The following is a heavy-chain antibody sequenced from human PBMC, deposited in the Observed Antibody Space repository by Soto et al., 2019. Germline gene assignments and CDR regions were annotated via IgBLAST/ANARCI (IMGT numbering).Heavy chain of an antibody. J-gene: IGHJ4*02. V-gene: IGHV3-64D*08. D-gene: IGHD2-2*01. Sequence: GGSLRLSCSASGFTFSSYAMHWVRQAPGKGLEYVSAISSNGGSTYYADSVKGRFTISRDNSKNTLYLQMSSLRAEDTAVYYCVKARYQEDQSHPDYWGQGTLVTVSS. CDR1: GFTFSSYA. CDR2: ISSNGGST. CDR3: VKARYQEDQSHPDY.